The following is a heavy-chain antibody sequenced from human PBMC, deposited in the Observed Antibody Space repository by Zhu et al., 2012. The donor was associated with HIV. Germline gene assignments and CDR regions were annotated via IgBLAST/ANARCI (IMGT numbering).Heavy chain of an antibody. V-gene: IGHV4-34*02. Sequence: QVQLQQWGAGLLKPSETLSLTCAVYGGSFRDSFWTWIRQAPGKGLEWIGEIHYNIYGHNIRYKPSLKSRVTISMDADRNQFSLKLTSVTAADTAVYFCARHLVGGGTSTIKLKSTIDSWGQGTLVTVSS. D-gene: IGHD5/OR15-5a*01. CDR2: IHYNIYGHNI. CDR3: ARHLVGGGTSTIKLKSTIDS. J-gene: IGHJ4*02. CDR1: GGSFRDSF.